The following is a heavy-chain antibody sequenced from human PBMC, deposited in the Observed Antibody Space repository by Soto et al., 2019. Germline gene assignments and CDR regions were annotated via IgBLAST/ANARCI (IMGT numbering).Heavy chain of an antibody. CDR1: GGTFSSSA. Sequence: GASVKVSCKASGGTFSSSAISWVRQAPGQGLEWMGGIIPIFGTANYAQKFQGRVTITADESTSTAYMELSSLRSEDTAVYYCARDLVSTVVKVREYYYYGREVWRQGSTVTASS. V-gene: IGHV1-69*13. CDR2: IIPIFGTA. CDR3: ARDLVSTVVKVREYYYYGREV. D-gene: IGHD4-17*01. J-gene: IGHJ6*02.